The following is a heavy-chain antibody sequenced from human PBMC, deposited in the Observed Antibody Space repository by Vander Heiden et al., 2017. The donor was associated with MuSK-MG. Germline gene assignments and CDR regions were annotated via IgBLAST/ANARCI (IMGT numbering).Heavy chain of an antibody. V-gene: IGHV4-39*01. J-gene: IGHJ4*02. CDR2: IYYSGRT. CDR3: ARSKNDDGSGSPTSPDY. D-gene: IGHD3-10*01. CDR1: GGSISSSSYY. Sequence: QLQLQESGPGLVKPSETLSLTCTVSGGSISSSSYYWGWIRQPPGKGLEWIGSIYYSGRTYYNPSLKRRVTISVDTSKNQFSRKLSSVPAADPAVYYCARSKNDDGSGSPTSPDYWGQGSLVTIYS.